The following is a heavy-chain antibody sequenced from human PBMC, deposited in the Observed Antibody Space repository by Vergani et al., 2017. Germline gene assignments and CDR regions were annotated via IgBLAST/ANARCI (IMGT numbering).Heavy chain of an antibody. CDR1: GYTFTSYG. CDR2: ISAYNGNT. Sequence: QVQLVQSGAEVKKPGASVKVSCKASGYTFTSYGISWVRQAPGQGLEWMGWISAYNGNTNYAQKLQGRVTMTTDTSTSTAYMELRSLRSDDTAVYYCARDPDIVVVPAAPYYYYYYGMDVWGQGTTVRLL. J-gene: IGHJ6*02. D-gene: IGHD2-2*01. CDR3: ARDPDIVVVPAAPYYYYYYGMDV. V-gene: IGHV1-18*04.